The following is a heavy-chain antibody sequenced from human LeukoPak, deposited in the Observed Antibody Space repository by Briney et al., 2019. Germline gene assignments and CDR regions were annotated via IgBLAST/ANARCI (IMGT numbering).Heavy chain of an antibody. J-gene: IGHJ2*01. CDR3: ARLPGSGGHWYFDL. Sequence: SETLSLTRTVSVGSISSYYWSSLRPPPGKGLEWIGHINYSGSTKYNPSLKSRVTISVDTPNNQFSLNLTSVTASDATLYYCARLPGSGGHWYFDLWGRGTLVTVAS. CDR2: INYSGST. D-gene: IGHD3-10*01. CDR1: VGSISSYY. V-gene: IGHV4-59*08.